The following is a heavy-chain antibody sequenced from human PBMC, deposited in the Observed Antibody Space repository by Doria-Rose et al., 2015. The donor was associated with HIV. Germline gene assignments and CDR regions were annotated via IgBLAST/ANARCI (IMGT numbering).Heavy chain of an antibody. CDR2: INHSGST. CDR1: GGSFSGYY. D-gene: IGHD1-1*01. J-gene: IGHJ6*02. CDR3: ARGLLRGGWNDVDYYYGMDV. V-gene: IGHV4-34*01. Sequence: QVQLQESGAGLVKPSETLSLTCAVFGGSFSGYYWSWIRQPPGKGLEWIGEINHSGSTNYRTSLKIRVTISLDTSKNLFAMKLSSVTAADTAVYYCARGLLRGGWNDVDYYYGMDVWGQGTTVTVSS.